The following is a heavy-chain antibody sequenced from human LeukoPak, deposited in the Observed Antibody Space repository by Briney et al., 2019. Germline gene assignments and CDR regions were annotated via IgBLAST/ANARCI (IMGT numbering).Heavy chain of an antibody. CDR3: ARVTAYYDSSGYSGYYYFDY. D-gene: IGHD3-22*01. J-gene: IGHJ4*02. V-gene: IGHV3-20*04. CDR2: INWNGGST. CDR1: GFTFDDYG. Sequence: PWGSLRLSCAASGFTFDDYGMSWVRQAPGKGLEWVSGINWNGGSTGYADSVKGRFTISRDNAKNSLYLQMNSLRAEDTALYYCARVTAYYDSSGYSGYYYFDYWGQGTLVTVSS.